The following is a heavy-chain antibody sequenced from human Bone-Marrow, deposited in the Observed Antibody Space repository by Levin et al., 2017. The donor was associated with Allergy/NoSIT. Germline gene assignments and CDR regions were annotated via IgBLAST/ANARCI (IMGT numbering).Heavy chain of an antibody. CDR2: ISAYNGNT. CDR1: GYTFTSYG. V-gene: IGHV1-18*01. D-gene: IGHD3-3*01. CDR3: AREARFLGMSNWFDP. Sequence: GASVKVSCKASGYTFTSYGISWVRQAPGQGLEWMGWISAYNGNTNYAQKLQGRVTMTTDTSTSTAYMELRSLRSDDTAVYYCAREARFLGMSNWFDPWGQGTLVTVSS. J-gene: IGHJ5*02.